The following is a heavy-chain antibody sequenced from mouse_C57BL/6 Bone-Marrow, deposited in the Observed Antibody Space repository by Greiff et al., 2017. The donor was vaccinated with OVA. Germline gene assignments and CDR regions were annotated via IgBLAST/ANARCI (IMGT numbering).Heavy chain of an antibody. CDR2: ISDGGSYT. CDR3: ARDSMMYFDY. D-gene: IGHD2-10*02. V-gene: IGHV5-4*01. Sequence: EVQVVESGGGLVKPGGSLKLSCAASGFTFSSYAMSWVRQTPEKRLAWVATISDGGSYTYYPDNVKGRFTISRDNAKNNLYLQMSHLKSEDTAMYYCARDSMMYFDYWGQGTTLTVSS. CDR1: GFTFSSYA. J-gene: IGHJ2*01.